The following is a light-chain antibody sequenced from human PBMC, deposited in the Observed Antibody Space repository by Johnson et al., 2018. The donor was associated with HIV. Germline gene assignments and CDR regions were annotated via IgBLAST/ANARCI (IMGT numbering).Light chain of an antibody. CDR1: SSNIGNNY. V-gene: IGLV1-51*02. J-gene: IGLJ1*01. CDR3: GTWDSSLSAEV. Sequence: QSVLTQPPSVSAAPGQKVTISCSGSSSNIGNNYVSWYQQLPGTAPKLLIYENNKRPSGIPERFSGSKSGTSATLGITGLQTGDEADYYCGTWDSSLSAEVFGTGTKVTVL. CDR2: ENN.